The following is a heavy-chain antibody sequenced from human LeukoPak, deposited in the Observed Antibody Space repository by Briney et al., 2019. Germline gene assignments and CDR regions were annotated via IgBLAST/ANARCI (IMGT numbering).Heavy chain of an antibody. V-gene: IGHV3-30-3*01. J-gene: IGHJ3*02. D-gene: IGHD5-18*01. Sequence: HPGGSLRLSCAASGFTFSSYAMHWVRQAPGKGVEWVALISYDGSNKYYADSVKGRFTISRDNSKNTLYLQMNSLRPEDTAVYYCAREGLGCSYGYQAFDIWGQGTIATVSS. CDR3: AREGLGCSYGYQAFDI. CDR1: GFTFSSYA. CDR2: ISYDGSNK.